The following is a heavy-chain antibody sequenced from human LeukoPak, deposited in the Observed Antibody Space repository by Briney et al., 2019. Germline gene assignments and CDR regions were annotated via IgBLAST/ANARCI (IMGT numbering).Heavy chain of an antibody. J-gene: IGHJ4*02. CDR3: ARDLRAVAGTGLGY. D-gene: IGHD6-19*01. Sequence: ASVKVSCKASGYTFTSYAMHWVLQAPGQRLEWMGWINAGNGNTKYSQKFQGRVTITRDTSASTAYMELSSLRSEDTAVYYCARDLRAVAGTGLGYWGQGTLVTVSS. CDR2: INAGNGNT. V-gene: IGHV1-3*01. CDR1: GYTFTSYA.